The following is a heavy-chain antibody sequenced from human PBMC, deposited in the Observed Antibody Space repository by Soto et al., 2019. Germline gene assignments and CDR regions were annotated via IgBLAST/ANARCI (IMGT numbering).Heavy chain of an antibody. CDR1: GPSISSYY. J-gene: IGHJ6*02. CDR3: ARDRRSYSYYGMDV. D-gene: IGHD6-6*01. Sequence: PSETLSLTCTVSGPSISSYYWTLIRQPPGKGLEWIGYIYYSGSTNYNPSLKSRVTISVDTSKNQFSLKLSSVTAADTAVYYCARDRRSYSYYGMDVWGQGTTVTVSS. V-gene: IGHV4-59*01. CDR2: IYYSGST.